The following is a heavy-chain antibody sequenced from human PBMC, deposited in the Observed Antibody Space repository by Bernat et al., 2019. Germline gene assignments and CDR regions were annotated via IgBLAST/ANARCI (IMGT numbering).Heavy chain of an antibody. CDR1: GFTFGSYW. D-gene: IGHD2-21*02. CDR3: ARWLKGGGDCCGLDY. V-gene: IGHV3-7*01. CDR2: IKGDGSEN. J-gene: IGHJ4*02. Sequence: EVQLVESGGGLVQPGGSLRLSCAASGFTFGSYWMGWVRQAPGKGLEWVANIKGDGSENYYVDSVRGRFTISRDNVKNSLYLQMNSLRVEDTAVYYCARWLKGGGDCCGLDYWGQGTQVTVSS.